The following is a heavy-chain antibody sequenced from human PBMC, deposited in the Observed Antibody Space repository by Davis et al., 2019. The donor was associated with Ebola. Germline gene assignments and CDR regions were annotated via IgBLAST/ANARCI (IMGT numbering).Heavy chain of an antibody. CDR1: GFTFSSYS. V-gene: IGHV3-21*01. CDR3: AREENYYDSSGYYSYYFDY. J-gene: IGHJ4*02. Sequence: PGGSLRLSCAASGFTFSSYSMNWVRQAPGKGLEWVSPISSSSSYIYYADSVKGRFTISRDNAKNSLYLQMNSLRAEDTAVYYCAREENYYDSSGYYSYYFDYWGQGTLVTVSS. D-gene: IGHD3-22*01. CDR2: ISSSSSYI.